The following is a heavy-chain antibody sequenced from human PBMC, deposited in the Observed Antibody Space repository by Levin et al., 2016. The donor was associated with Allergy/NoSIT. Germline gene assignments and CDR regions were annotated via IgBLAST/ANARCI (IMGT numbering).Heavy chain of an antibody. CDR1: GYTFTSYA. V-gene: IGHV7-4-1*01. CDR3: ARAHHCSSTSCYIGAWGQYYYYGMDV. Sequence: ASVKVSCKASGYTFTSYAMNWVRQAPGQGLEWMGWINTNTGNPTYAQGFTGRFVFSLDTSVSTAYLQICSLKAEDTAVYYCARAHHCSSTSCYIGAWGQYYYYGMDVWGQGTTVTVSS. CDR2: INTNTGNP. D-gene: IGHD2-2*02. J-gene: IGHJ6*02.